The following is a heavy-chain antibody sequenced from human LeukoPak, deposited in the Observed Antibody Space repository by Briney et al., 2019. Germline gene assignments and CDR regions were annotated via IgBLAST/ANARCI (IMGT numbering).Heavy chain of an antibody. CDR3: ARLEYYGSGSYYKFDY. J-gene: IGHJ4*02. V-gene: IGHV4-59*08. CDR2: SYYSGST. Sequence: SETLSLTCTVSGGSLSSYYWSWIRLPPGKGLEGIGYSYYSGSTNYNPSLKSRVTISVDTSKNQFSLKLSSVTAADTAVYYCARLEYYGSGSYYKFDYWGQGTLVTVSS. D-gene: IGHD3-10*01. CDR1: GGSLSSYY.